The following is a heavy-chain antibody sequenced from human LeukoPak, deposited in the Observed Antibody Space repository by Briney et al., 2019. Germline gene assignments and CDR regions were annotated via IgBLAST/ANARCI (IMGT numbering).Heavy chain of an antibody. J-gene: IGHJ3*02. CDR1: GFTFSSYG. D-gene: IGHD4-17*01. Sequence: GGSLRLSCAASGFTFSSYGMHWVRQAPGKGLEWVAVIWYDGSNKYYADSVKGRFTISRDNSKNTLYPQMNSLRAEDTAVYYCAKDWGTVTPDAFDIWGQGTMVTVSS. CDR3: AKDWGTVTPDAFDI. CDR2: IWYDGSNK. V-gene: IGHV3-33*06.